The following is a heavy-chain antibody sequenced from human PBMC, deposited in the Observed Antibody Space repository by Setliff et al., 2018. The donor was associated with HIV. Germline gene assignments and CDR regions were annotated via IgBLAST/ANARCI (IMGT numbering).Heavy chain of an antibody. CDR2: INVGGGTK. CDR3: LTHHGDPDY. CDR1: GFDFDNLY. V-gene: IGHV3-11*04. D-gene: IGHD4-17*01. J-gene: IGHJ4*02. Sequence: GGSLRLSCAASGFDFDNLYMAWIRQAPGKGLEWVSYINVGGGTKYYADSVRGRFTISRDDAKNSLYLQMKNLRAEDTAIYYCLTHHGDPDYWGQGTLVTAPQ.